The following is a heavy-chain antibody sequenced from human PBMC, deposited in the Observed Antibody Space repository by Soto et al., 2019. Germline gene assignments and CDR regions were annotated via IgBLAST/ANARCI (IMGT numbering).Heavy chain of an antibody. CDR2: IKPETGGT. Sequence: ASVKVSCKASGHTFTGYYVHWVREAPGQGLEWMGWIKPETGGTSYAQKFQGRVTLSRDTSINTAYLELSRLRFDDAAVYFCARERYQVISDGMDVWGQGTTVTVSS. D-gene: IGHD2-2*01. CDR3: ARERYQVISDGMDV. J-gene: IGHJ6*02. V-gene: IGHV1-2*02. CDR1: GHTFTGYY.